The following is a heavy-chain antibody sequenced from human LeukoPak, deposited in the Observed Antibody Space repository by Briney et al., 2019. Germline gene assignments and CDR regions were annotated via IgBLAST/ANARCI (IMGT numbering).Heavy chain of an antibody. J-gene: IGHJ6*02. Sequence: GGSLRLSCAATGFAFSSYAMSWVRQAPGKGLEWVSAISGSGGSTYYADSVKGRFTISRDNSKNTLYLQMNSLRAEDTAVYYCAKAGSWSYYYYGMDVWGQGTTVTVSS. D-gene: IGHD6-13*01. V-gene: IGHV3-23*01. CDR1: GFAFSSYA. CDR3: AKAGSWSYYYYGMDV. CDR2: ISGSGGST.